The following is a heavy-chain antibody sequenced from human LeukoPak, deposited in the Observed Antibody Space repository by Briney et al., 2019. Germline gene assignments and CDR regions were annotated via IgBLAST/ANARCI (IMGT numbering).Heavy chain of an antibody. CDR2: ISNSGGDT. V-gene: IGHV3-23*01. J-gene: IGHJ1*01. D-gene: IGHD2-15*01. Sequence: PGGSLRLSCAASGFTFSSYAMSWVRQAPGKGLEWVAAISNSGGDTFYSDSGKGRFTIARDDSKNTLYLQMNSPRVDDTAVYYCAQQLGYCSGGTCYFTYWGQGTLVTVSS. CDR1: GFTFSSYA. CDR3: AQQLGYCSGGTCYFTY.